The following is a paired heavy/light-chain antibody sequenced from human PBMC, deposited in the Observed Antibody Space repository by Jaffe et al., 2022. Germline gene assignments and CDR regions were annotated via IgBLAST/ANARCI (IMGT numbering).Heavy chain of an antibody. J-gene: IGHJ5*02. Sequence: QVQLVQSGSELKKPGASVKVSCKASGYSFTTYAMNWVRQAPGQGLEWMGWINTNTGSPSYAPGFTGRFVFSLDTSVNTAYLQISSLKAEDTAMYYCVRDWGGYCSGGSCHYNNNWFDPWGQGTLVTVSS. V-gene: IGHV7-4-1*02. D-gene: IGHD2-15*01. CDR2: INTNTGSP. CDR1: GYSFTTYA. CDR3: VRDWGGYCSGGSCHYNNNWFDP.
Light chain of an antibody. CDR3: HCRDSSGNHLL. CDR1: GLRRYY. Sequence: SSELTQDPAVSVALGQTVRITCQGDGLRRYYASWYQQKPGQAPVLVIYSKNSRPSGIPDRFSGSSSGNTASLTITGAQAEDEADYYCHCRDSSGNHLLFGGGTKVTVL. J-gene: IGLJ2*01. V-gene: IGLV3-19*01. CDR2: SKN.